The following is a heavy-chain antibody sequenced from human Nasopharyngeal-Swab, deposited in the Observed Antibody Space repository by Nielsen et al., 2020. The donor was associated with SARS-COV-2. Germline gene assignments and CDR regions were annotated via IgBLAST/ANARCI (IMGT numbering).Heavy chain of an antibody. D-gene: IGHD1-26*01. Sequence: GGSLRLSCAASRFTFSNAWMSWVRQAPGKGLEWVGRIKSKTDGGTTDYAAPVKGRFTISRDDSKNTLYLQMNSLKTEDTAVYYCTTGPGSYYVDDYWGQGTLVTVSS. CDR1: RFTFSNAW. J-gene: IGHJ4*02. CDR2: IKSKTDGGTT. CDR3: TTGPGSYYVDDY. V-gene: IGHV3-15*01.